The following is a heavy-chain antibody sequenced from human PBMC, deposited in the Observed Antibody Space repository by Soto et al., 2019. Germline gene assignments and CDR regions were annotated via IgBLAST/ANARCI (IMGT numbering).Heavy chain of an antibody. J-gene: IGHJ6*02. V-gene: IGHV3-33*01. D-gene: IGHD3-3*02. CDR1: GFTFSSYG. CDR3: ARDISSASGMDV. CDR2: IWYDGSNK. Sequence: QPGGSLRLSCAASGFTFSSYGMHWVRQAPGKGLEWVAVIWYDGSNKYYADSVKGRFTISRDNSKNTLYLQMNSLRAEDTAVYYCARDISSASGMDVWGQGTTVTVSS.